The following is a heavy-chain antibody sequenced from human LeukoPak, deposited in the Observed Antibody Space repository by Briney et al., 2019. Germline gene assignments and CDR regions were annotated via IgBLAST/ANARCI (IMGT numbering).Heavy chain of an antibody. V-gene: IGHV3-23*01. Sequence: GGSLRLSCTASAISFSTYAMTWLRQAPGKGLEWVSSIHGSGGGTNYADSVKGRFTISRDNSKKTVSLQMNRLRVDDTAVYYCAKDPNGDYLGAFDSWGQGTMVTVS. CDR2: IHGSGGGT. CDR3: AKDPNGDYLGAFDS. D-gene: IGHD4-17*01. CDR1: AISFSTYA. J-gene: IGHJ3*02.